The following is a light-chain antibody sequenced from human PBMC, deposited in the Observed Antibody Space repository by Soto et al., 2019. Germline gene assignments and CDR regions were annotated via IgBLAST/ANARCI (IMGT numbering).Light chain of an antibody. J-gene: IGKJ4*01. Sequence: ETVMTQSPATLSVSPGERATLSCRASQSITNNLAWYQQKPGQAPRLIMFRTSTRATGVPARFSGSGSGTEFNMTISSLQSEDFAVYYCQQYNNWPRATFGGGTKVELE. CDR3: QQYNNWPRAT. V-gene: IGKV3-15*01. CDR2: RTS. CDR1: QSITNN.